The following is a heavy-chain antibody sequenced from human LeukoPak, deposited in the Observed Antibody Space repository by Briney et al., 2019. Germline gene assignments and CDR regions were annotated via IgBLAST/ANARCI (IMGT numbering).Heavy chain of an antibody. D-gene: IGHD3-10*01. Sequence: PSETLSLTCTVSGGSISSYYWSWIRQPPGKGLEWIGYIYYSGSTNYNPSLKSRVTISVDTSKNQFSLKLSSVTAADTAVYYCARALFTSDYYGSGSLALGYWGQGTLVTVSS. J-gene: IGHJ4*02. CDR3: ARALFTSDYYGSGSLALGY. CDR1: GGSISSYY. CDR2: IYYSGST. V-gene: IGHV4-59*01.